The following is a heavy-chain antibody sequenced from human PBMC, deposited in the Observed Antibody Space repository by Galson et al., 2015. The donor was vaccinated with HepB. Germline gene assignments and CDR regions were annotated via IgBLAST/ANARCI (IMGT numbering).Heavy chain of an antibody. J-gene: IGHJ4*02. V-gene: IGHV3-11*06. Sequence: SLRLSCAASGFTFSDYYMTWIRQAPGKGLERLSYISASGTYTNYADSVKGQFTISRDNAKNSLYLQMNSLRAEDTAVFYCARVAASDYGDHAHFDYWGQGTLVTVSS. CDR2: ISASGTYT. CDR3: ARVAASDYGDHAHFDY. CDR1: GFTFSDYY. D-gene: IGHD4-17*01.